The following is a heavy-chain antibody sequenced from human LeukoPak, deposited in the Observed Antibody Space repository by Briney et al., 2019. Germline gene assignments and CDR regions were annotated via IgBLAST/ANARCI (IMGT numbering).Heavy chain of an antibody. CDR3: AKVALRFLEWSNRVLRGNWFDP. V-gene: IGHV1-2*02. Sequence: ASVKVSCKASGYTFTGYYMHWVRQAPGQGLGWMGWINPNSGGTNYAQKFQGRVTMTRDTSISTAYMELSRLRSDDTAVYYCAKVALRFLEWSNRVLRGNWFDPWGQGTLVTVSS. CDR1: GYTFTGYY. CDR2: INPNSGGT. J-gene: IGHJ5*02. D-gene: IGHD3-3*01.